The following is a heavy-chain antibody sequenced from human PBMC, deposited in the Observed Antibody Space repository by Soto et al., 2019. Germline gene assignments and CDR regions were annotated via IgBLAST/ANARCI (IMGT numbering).Heavy chain of an antibody. CDR3: ARYSRWNWFDP. CDR2: IYYSGST. CDR1: GGSISSGGYY. V-gene: IGHV4-31*03. D-gene: IGHD2-15*01. Sequence: SETLSLTCTVSGGSISSGGYYWSWIRQHPGKGLEWIGYIYYSGSTYYNPSLKSRVTISVDTSKNQFSLKLSSVTAADTAVYYCARYSRWNWFDPWGQGTLVTVSS. J-gene: IGHJ5*02.